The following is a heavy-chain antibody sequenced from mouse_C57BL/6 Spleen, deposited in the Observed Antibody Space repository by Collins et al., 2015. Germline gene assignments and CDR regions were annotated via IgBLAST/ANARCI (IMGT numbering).Heavy chain of an antibody. CDR2: IYPSDSYT. V-gene: IGHV1-69*02. Sequence: QVQLQQPGAELVRPGASVKLSCKASGYTFTSYWINWVKQRPGQGLEWIGNIYPSDSYTNYNQKFKDKATLTVDKSSSTAYMQLSSPTSEDSAVYYCTRSENIYDYYAMDYWGQGTSVTVSS. D-gene: IGHD1-3*01. CDR1: GYTFTSYW. CDR3: TRSENIYDYYAMDY. J-gene: IGHJ4*01.